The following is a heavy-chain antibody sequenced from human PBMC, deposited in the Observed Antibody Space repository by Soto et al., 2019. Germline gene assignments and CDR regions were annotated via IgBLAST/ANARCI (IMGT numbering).Heavy chain of an antibody. CDR2: VYQSGTT. V-gene: IGHV4-39*07. D-gene: IGHD2-8*01. Sequence: PSETLSLTCSVSGASISTSSDFWGWIRQAPGKGLEWIGNVYQSGTTRLNPSLKSRVSIFVDRSKNQFSLELNSATAADTAVYYCARDSLYCTMGRCYTDAFDIWCQGIMVTVSS. J-gene: IGHJ3*02. CDR3: ARDSLYCTMGRCYTDAFDI. CDR1: GASISTSSDF.